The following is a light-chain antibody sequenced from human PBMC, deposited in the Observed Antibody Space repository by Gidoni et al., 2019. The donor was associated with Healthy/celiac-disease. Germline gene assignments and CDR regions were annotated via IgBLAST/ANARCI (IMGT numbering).Light chain of an antibody. CDR3: QQYGSSPYT. V-gene: IGKV3-20*01. CDR2: GAS. Sequence: DIVLTQSPGTLSLSPGERATLSCRASQSVSSSYLDWYQQKPGQAPRLLIYGASSRATGIPDRFSGSGSGTDFTLTISRLEPEDFAGYYCQQYGSSPYTFGQGTKLEIK. CDR1: QSVSSSY. J-gene: IGKJ2*01.